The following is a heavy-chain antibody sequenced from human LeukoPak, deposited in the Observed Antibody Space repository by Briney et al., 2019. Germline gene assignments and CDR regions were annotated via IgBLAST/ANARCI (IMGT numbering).Heavy chain of an antibody. Sequence: SETLSLTCSVSGGSISSYYWSWIRQPPGKGLEWIGEINHSGSTNQNPSLKSRVTISIDTSNNHFSLKLSSVTAADTAVYYCTRGYGSGSYFVYWGQGTLVTVSS. J-gene: IGHJ4*02. D-gene: IGHD3-10*01. CDR2: INHSGST. V-gene: IGHV4-34*01. CDR1: GGSISSYY. CDR3: TRGYGSGSYFVY.